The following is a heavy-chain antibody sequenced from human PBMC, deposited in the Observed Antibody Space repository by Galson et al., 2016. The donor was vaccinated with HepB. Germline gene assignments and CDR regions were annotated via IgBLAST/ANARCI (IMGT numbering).Heavy chain of an antibody. CDR2: IWPDGSEQ. D-gene: IGHD3-3*01. Sequence: SLRLSCAASGFSFKSFAMYWVHQAPGKGLEWVALIWPDGSEQYYAASVHGRFTVSRDNSKKTLHLQMDSLRVEETAVYYCTIGTVLYLQWLSPRFDHWGPGTLVTVSS. V-gene: IGHV3-33*07. J-gene: IGHJ4*02. CDR3: TIGTVLYLQWLSPRFDH. CDR1: GFSFKSFA.